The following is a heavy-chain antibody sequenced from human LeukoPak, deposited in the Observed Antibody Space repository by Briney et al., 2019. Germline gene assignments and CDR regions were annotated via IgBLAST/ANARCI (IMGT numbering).Heavy chain of an antibody. V-gene: IGHV4-31*03. CDR3: ARYAVFGSSANWFDP. CDR1: GGSISSGGYS. Sequence: PSQTLSLTCTVSGGSISSGGYSWSWIRHHPAKGLEWIGYIYYSGSTYYNPSLKSRVTISVDTSKNQFSLKLSSVTAADTAVYYCARYAVFGSSANWFDPWGQGTLVTVSS. D-gene: IGHD3-3*01. J-gene: IGHJ5*02. CDR2: IYYSGST.